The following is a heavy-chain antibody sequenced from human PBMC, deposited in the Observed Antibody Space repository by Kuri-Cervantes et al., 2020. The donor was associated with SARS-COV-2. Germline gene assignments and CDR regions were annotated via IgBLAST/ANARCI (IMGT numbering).Heavy chain of an antibody. Sequence: LSLTCAASGFALSSHNMNWVRQAPGKGLEWVSYISPDSKVIYYADSVKGRFTVSRDNAKNSLYLRMNSLRAEDTAVYYCAKALRWSGTDASDIWGQGTMVTVSS. CDR1: GFALSSHN. J-gene: IGHJ3*02. CDR3: AKALRWSGTDASDI. V-gene: IGHV3-48*01. D-gene: IGHD3-3*01. CDR2: ISPDSKVI.